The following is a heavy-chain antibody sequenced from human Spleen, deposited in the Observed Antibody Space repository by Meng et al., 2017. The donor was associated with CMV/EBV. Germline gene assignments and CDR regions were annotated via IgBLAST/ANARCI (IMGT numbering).Heavy chain of an antibody. D-gene: IGHD6-13*01. V-gene: IGHV3-9*01. CDR2: INWNSGNI. J-gene: IGHJ6*02. Sequence: SLKISCAASGFTFDYFAMHLVRQAPGRGLEWVSGINWNSGNIGYAGSEQGRFTISRDNAKNSLYLHMNSLRAEDTALYYCVKDRGSIAADDSYYYGMDVWGQGTTVTVSS. CDR1: GFTFDYFA. CDR3: VKDRGSIAADDSYYYGMDV.